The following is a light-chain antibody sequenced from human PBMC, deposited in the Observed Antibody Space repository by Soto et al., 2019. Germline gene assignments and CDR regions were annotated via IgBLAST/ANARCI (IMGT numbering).Light chain of an antibody. J-gene: IGKJ2*01. V-gene: IGKV3-20*01. CDR3: KQYGGSPPYT. CDR2: GAS. Sequence: EIVLTQSPGTLSLSPGERATLSCRASHSVSSSYLAWYQQKPGQAPRLLIYGASSRATGIPERFSGSGSGTDFTLTISRLEPEDFEVYYCKQYGGSPPYTFGQGTKLEIK. CDR1: HSVSSSY.